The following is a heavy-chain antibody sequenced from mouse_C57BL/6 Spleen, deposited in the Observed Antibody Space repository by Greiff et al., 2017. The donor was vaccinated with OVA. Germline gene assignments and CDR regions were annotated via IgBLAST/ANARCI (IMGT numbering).Heavy chain of an antibody. D-gene: IGHD1-1*01. Sequence: EVKLMESGGGLVKPGGSLKLSCAASGFTFSDYGMHWVRQAPEKGLEWVAYISSGRSTISYADTVKGRFTISRDNAKNTLFLQMTSLRSEDTAMYYCARPDYGSHWYFDVWGTGTTVTVSS. CDR2: ISSGRSTI. CDR1: GFTFSDYG. CDR3: ARPDYGSHWYFDV. J-gene: IGHJ1*03. V-gene: IGHV5-17*01.